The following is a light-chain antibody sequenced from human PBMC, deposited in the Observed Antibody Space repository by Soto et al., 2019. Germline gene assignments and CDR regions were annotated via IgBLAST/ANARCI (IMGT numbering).Light chain of an antibody. J-gene: IGLJ2*01. CDR2: NVN. V-gene: IGLV2-14*01. CDR3: SSYTGTTTLRI. CDR1: SSDVGGYDY. Sequence: QSALTQPASVSGSPGQSIAISCTGSSSDVGGYDYVSWYQQHPGKAPKLMIYNVNNRPSGVSDRFSGSKSGTTASLTISGLQAEDEADYYCSSYTGTTTLRIFGGGTKLTVL.